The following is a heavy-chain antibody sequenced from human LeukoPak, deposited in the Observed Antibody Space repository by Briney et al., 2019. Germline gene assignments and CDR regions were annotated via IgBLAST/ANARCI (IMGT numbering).Heavy chain of an antibody. D-gene: IGHD6-19*01. CDR1: GFTFSSYS. CDR2: NTSNTNYL. CDR3: VRDGGWYKRGLDYYYYYMDV. V-gene: IGHV3-21*04. Sequence: PGGSLRLSCAASGFTFSSYSTNWVRQAPGTGLECVSSNTSNTNYLYYADTVNGRFTISRDNAKNSLYLQMNSLRPEDTAFYYCVRDGGWYKRGLDYYYYYMDVWGKGTTVTVSS. J-gene: IGHJ6*03.